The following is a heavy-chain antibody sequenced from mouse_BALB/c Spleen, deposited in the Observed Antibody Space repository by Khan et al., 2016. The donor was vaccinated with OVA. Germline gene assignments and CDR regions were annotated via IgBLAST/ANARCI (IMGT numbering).Heavy chain of an antibody. CDR2: IYPGNVNT. Sequence: QVQLQQSGPELVKPGASVRISCKASGYTFTNYYIHWVKQRPGQGLEWIGWIYPGNVNTKYNEKFKGKATVTADKSSSTAYMQLSSLTSEESAVYFCARSSLYATGAMDYWGQGTSVTVSS. V-gene: IGHV1S56*01. J-gene: IGHJ4*01. CDR3: ARSSLYATGAMDY. D-gene: IGHD1-1*01. CDR1: GYTFTNYY.